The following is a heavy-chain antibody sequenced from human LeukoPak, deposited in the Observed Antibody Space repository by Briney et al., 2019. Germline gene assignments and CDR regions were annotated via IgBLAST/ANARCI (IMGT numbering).Heavy chain of an antibody. CDR2: MNPNSGNT. CDR3: ARGSASSRPTGDWFDP. Sequence: ASVKVSCKASGYTFTSYDINWVRQATGQGLEWMGWMNPNSGNTGYAQKFQGRVTMTRNTSISTAYMELSSLRSEDTAVYYCARGSASSRPTGDWFDPWGQGTLVTVSS. CDR1: GYTFTSYD. D-gene: IGHD6-13*01. V-gene: IGHV1-8*01. J-gene: IGHJ5*02.